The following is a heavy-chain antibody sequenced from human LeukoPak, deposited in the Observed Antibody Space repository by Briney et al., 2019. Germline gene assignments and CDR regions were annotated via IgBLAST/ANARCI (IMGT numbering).Heavy chain of an antibody. CDR3: ARDQLGDAVDI. Sequence: SETLSLTCTVSGDSVTSGGYCWSWIRQPPGRGPEWLGYIYYSGTASYNPSLKSRVTLSIDTSRNQFSLSLNSVTAADTAVYYCARDQLGDAVDIWGQGTMVTVSS. V-gene: IGHV4-61*08. CDR1: GDSVTSGGYC. D-gene: IGHD3-16*01. J-gene: IGHJ3*02. CDR2: IYYSGTA.